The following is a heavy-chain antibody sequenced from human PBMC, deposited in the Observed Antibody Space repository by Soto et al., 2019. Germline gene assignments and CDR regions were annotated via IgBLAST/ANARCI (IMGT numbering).Heavy chain of an antibody. CDR3: AREVTYYYGSGRINWFDP. CDR2: IYYSGST. V-gene: IGHV4-31*03. Sequence: PSETLSLTCTVSGGSISSGGYYWSWIRQHPGKGLEWIGYIYYSGSTYYNPSLKSRVTISVDTSKNQFSLKLSSVTAADTAVYYRAREVTYYYGSGRINWFDPWGQGTLVTVSS. D-gene: IGHD3-10*01. J-gene: IGHJ5*02. CDR1: GGSISSGGYY.